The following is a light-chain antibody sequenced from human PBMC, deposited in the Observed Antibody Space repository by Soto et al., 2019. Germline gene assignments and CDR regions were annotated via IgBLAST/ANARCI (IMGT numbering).Light chain of an antibody. CDR3: QQVNTFPVT. J-gene: IGKJ5*01. Sequence: DIQLTQSPSFLSASIGDRVTITCRASQGISSYLAWYQQTPGRAPKLLIYASSTLQSGVPSRFSVSGSGTEFTLTISSLQPDDFATYYCQQVNTFPVTFGQGKRLDI. V-gene: IGKV1-9*01. CDR1: QGISSY. CDR2: ASS.